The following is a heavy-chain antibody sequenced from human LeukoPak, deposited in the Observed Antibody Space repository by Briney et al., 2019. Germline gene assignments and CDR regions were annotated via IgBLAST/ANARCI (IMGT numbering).Heavy chain of an antibody. V-gene: IGHV5-51*01. Sequence: GESLKISCQGSGYNFTNYWIGWVRQMPGEGLEWMGIIYPDDSDTRYSPSFQGQVTFSADKSLNTAYLQWSNLRASDTAMYYCARLETATLGVVVIESYYFDRWGQGTLVTVSS. CDR2: IYPDDSDT. CDR1: GYNFTNYW. CDR3: ARLETATLGVVVIESYYFDR. D-gene: IGHD3-3*01. J-gene: IGHJ4*02.